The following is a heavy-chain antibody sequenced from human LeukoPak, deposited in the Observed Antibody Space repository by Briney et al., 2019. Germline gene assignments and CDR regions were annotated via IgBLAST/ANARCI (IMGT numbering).Heavy chain of an antibody. V-gene: IGHV3-48*01. CDR3: ARDRINWNVYYYYYMDV. D-gene: IGHD1-1*01. CDR1: GFTFSSYS. Sequence: GGSLRLSCAASGFTFSSYSMNWVRQAPGKGLEWVSYISSSSSTIYYADSAKGRFTISRDNAKNSLYLQMNSLRAEDTAVYYCARDRINWNVYYYYYMDVWGKGTTVTVSS. J-gene: IGHJ6*03. CDR2: ISSSSSTI.